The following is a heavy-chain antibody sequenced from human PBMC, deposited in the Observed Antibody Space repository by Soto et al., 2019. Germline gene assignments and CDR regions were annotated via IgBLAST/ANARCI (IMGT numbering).Heavy chain of an antibody. Sequence: HPGGSLRLSCAASGFTFSSYGMHWVRQAPGKGLEWVAVISYDGSNKYYADSVKGRFTISRDNSKNTLYLQMNSLRAEDTAVYYCAKGSGYYDTGLSWGQGTLVTVSS. CDR2: ISYDGSNK. CDR3: AKGSGYYDTGLS. CDR1: GFTFSSYG. V-gene: IGHV3-30*18. J-gene: IGHJ5*02. D-gene: IGHD3-22*01.